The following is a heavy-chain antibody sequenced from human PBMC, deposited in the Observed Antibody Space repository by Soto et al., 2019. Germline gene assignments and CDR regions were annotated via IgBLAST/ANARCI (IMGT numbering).Heavy chain of an antibody. V-gene: IGHV4-4*07. CDR3: ARSGGSFNFDY. J-gene: IGHJ4*02. CDR2: IQGSGNT. D-gene: IGHD1-26*01. Sequence: SETLSLTCSVSGGSISSYYWSWIRQPAGKGLEWIGRIQGSGNTNYNPSLKSRVTMSGDTSKNQFSLKLSSVAAADTAVYYCARSGGSFNFDYWGQGTLVTVSS. CDR1: GGSISSYY.